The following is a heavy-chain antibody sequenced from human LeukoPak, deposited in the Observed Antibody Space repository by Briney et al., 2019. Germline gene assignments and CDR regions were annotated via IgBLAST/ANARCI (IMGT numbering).Heavy chain of an antibody. CDR3: ARDVVIAAAGPTRGNWFDP. J-gene: IGHJ5*02. CDR2: INPNSGGT. Sequence: ASVKVSCKASGYTFTSYGISWVRQAPGQGLEWMGWINPNSGGTNYAQKFQGRVTMTRDTSISTAYMELSRLRSDDTAVYYCARDVVIAAAGPTRGNWFDPWGQGTLVTVSS. V-gene: IGHV1-2*02. D-gene: IGHD6-13*01. CDR1: GYTFTSYG.